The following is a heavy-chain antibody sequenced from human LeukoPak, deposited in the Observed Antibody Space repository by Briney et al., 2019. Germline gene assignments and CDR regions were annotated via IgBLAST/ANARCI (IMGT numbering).Heavy chain of an antibody. Sequence: SETLSLTCTVSGGSISSYYWSWIRQPPGKGLEWIGYIYYSGSTNYNPSLKSRVTISVDTSKNQFSLKLSSVTAADTAVYYCARIWAVVADSSGYNYHYYGMDVWGQGTTVTVSS. J-gene: IGHJ6*02. D-gene: IGHD3-22*01. CDR3: ARIWAVVADSSGYNYHYYGMDV. CDR1: GGSISSYY. CDR2: IYYSGST. V-gene: IGHV4-59*01.